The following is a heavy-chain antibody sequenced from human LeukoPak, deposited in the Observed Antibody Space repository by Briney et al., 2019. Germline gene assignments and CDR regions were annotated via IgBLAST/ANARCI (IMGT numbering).Heavy chain of an antibody. D-gene: IGHD5-18*01. CDR3: AKYTYAYYYYGLDV. CDR1: GFTFSSHA. Sequence: GGSLRLSCVASGFTFSSHAMCWVRQAPGKGLEWVSAISGSGGSTYYADSVKGRFTISRDNSKNTLYMQMNSLRAEDTAVYYCAKYTYAYYYYGLDVWGQGTTVTVSS. CDR2: ISGSGGST. V-gene: IGHV3-23*01. J-gene: IGHJ6*02.